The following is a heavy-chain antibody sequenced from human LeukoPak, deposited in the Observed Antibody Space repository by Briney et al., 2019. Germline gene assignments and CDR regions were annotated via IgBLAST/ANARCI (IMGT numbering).Heavy chain of an antibody. CDR2: INWNGGST. V-gene: IGHV3-20*04. CDR3: AIDLFSCTSSSCYVY. D-gene: IGHD2-2*01. CDR1: GFTFDDYG. J-gene: IGHJ4*02. Sequence: GGSLRLSCAASGFTFDDYGMSWVRQAPGKGLEWVSGINWNGGSTGYADSVKGRFTISRDNAKNSLYLQMNSLKAEDTAVYYCAIDLFSCTSSSCYVYWGQGTLVTVSS.